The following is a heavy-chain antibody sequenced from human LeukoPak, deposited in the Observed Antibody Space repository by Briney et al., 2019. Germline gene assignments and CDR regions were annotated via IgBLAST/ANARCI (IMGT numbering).Heavy chain of an antibody. CDR2: NSASGVNA. Sequence: GGSLRLSCAASGLTLSSHAMSWVRQAPGKGLEWVSTNSASGVNAYYADSVKGRFTISRDNSKNMVYLQTDSLRAEDTAVYYCALSGFGDRDHWGQGTLVTVSS. CDR3: ALSGFGDRDH. V-gene: IGHV3-23*01. CDR1: GLTLSSHA. D-gene: IGHD3-22*01. J-gene: IGHJ4*02.